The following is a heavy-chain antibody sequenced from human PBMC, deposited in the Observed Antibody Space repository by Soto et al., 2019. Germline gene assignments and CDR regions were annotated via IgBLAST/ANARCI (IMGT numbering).Heavy chain of an antibody. CDR1: GGSFSGYY. V-gene: IGHV4-34*01. J-gene: IGHJ6*02. CDR3: AGRLLWFGDLLVYYYGMDV. CDR2: INHSGST. Sequence: SETLSLTCAVYGGSFSGYYWSWIRQPPGKGLEWIGEINHSGSTNYNPSLKSRVTISVDTSKNQFSLKLSSVTAADTAVYYCAGRLLWFGDLLVYYYGMDVWGQGTKVTVYS. D-gene: IGHD3-10*01.